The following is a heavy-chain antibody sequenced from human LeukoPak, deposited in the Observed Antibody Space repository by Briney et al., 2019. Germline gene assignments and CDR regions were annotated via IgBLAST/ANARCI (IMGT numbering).Heavy chain of an antibody. CDR2: ISAYNGNT. V-gene: IGHV1-18*01. J-gene: IGHJ4*02. CDR1: GYTFTIYG. Sequence: ASVKVSCKASGYTFTIYGISWVRQAPGQGLEWMGWISAYNGNTNYAQKLQGRVTMTTDTSTSSAYMELRSLISDDTAVYYCARRDGYNYRWQGFDYWGQGTLVTVSS. D-gene: IGHD5-24*01. CDR3: ARRDGYNYRWQGFDY.